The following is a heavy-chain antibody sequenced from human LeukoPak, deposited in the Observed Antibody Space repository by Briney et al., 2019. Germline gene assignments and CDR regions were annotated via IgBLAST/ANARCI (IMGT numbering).Heavy chain of an antibody. Sequence: SETLSLTCTVSGGSISSYYWSWIRQPPGKGLEWIGYIYYSGSTNYNPFLKSRVTISVDTSKNQFSLKLSSVTAADTAVYYCARRPSIAARPRRGWFDPWGQGTLVTVSS. J-gene: IGHJ5*02. CDR3: ARRPSIAARPRRGWFDP. CDR2: IYYSGST. CDR1: GGSISSYY. D-gene: IGHD6-6*01. V-gene: IGHV4-59*12.